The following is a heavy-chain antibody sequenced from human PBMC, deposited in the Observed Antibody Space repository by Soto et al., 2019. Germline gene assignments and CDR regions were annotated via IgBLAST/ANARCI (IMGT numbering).Heavy chain of an antibody. CDR2: IYDSGST. D-gene: IGHD3-10*01. CDR3: ARDHYYGSGSYYKDLYGMDV. V-gene: IGHV4-59*12. Sequence: SETLSLTCTVSGGSINSYYWSWIRQPPGKGLEWIGYIYDSGSTNYNPSLKSRVTISVDRSKNQFSLKLSSVTAADTAVYYCARDHYYGSGSYYKDLYGMDVCGQGTTVTVSS. CDR1: GGSINSYY. J-gene: IGHJ6*02.